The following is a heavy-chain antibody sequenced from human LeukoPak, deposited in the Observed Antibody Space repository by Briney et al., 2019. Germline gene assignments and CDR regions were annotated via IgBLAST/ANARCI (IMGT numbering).Heavy chain of an antibody. D-gene: IGHD3-16*01. CDR1: GFTFSDYW. CDR2: IRQDGGET. CDR3: ARGAAYTSA. J-gene: IGHJ5*02. V-gene: IGHV3-7*05. Sequence: PGGSLRLSCASSGFTFSDYWMTWVRQAPGKRLEWVANIRQDGGETYYVDSVKGRFTISRDNAKNSLYLQMNSLRAEDTGVYYCARGAAYTSAWGQGTLVTVSS.